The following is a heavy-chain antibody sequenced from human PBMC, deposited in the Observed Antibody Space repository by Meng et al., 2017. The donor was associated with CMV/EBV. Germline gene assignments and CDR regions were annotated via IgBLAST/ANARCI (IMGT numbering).Heavy chain of an antibody. J-gene: IGHJ4*02. D-gene: IGHD3-10*01. V-gene: IGHV3-53*01. CDR3: AKDHPYYYGSGSYSGGYYFDY. CDR2: IYSGGST. Sequence: GESLKISCAASGFTVSSNYMSWVRQAPGKGLEWVSVIYSGGSTYYADSVKGRFTISRDNSKNTLYLQMNSLRAEDTAVYYCAKDHPYYYGSGSYSGGYYFDYWGQGTLVTVSS. CDR1: GFTVSSNY.